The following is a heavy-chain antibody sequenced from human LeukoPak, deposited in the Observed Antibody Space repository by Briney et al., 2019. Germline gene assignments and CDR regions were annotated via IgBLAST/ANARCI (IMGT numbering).Heavy chain of an antibody. CDR1: GFTFTYAW. V-gene: IGHV3-7*05. D-gene: IGHD1-26*01. J-gene: IGHJ4*02. CDR2: IKQDGSEK. Sequence: GGSQRLSCAASGFTFTYAWMNWVRQAPGKGLEWVANIKQDGSEKYYVDSVKGRFTISRDNAKSSLYLQMNSLRAEDTAVYYCARGGTYYYHYFDHWGQGTLVTVSS. CDR3: ARGGTYYYHYFDH.